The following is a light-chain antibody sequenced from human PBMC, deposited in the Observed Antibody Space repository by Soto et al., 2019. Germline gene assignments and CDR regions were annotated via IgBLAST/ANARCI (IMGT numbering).Light chain of an antibody. CDR3: QQYYSYPWT. J-gene: IGKJ1*01. V-gene: IGKV1-6*01. CDR2: AAS. CDR1: QGIRND. Sequence: AIQMTQSPSSLSASVGDRVTITCRASQGIRNDLGWYQQKPGKAPKLLIYAASTLQSGVPSRFSGSGSGTDFTLTISCLQSEDFATYYYQQYYSYPWTFGQGTKVDIK.